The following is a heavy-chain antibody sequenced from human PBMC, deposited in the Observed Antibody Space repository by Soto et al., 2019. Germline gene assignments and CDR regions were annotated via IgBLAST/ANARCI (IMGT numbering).Heavy chain of an antibody. CDR1: GFTFSAYS. J-gene: IGHJ4*02. V-gene: IGHV3-21*01. Sequence: EVQLVESGGGLVKPGGSLRVSCAASGFTFSAYSLNWVRQAPGKGLEWVASISSTGTDIYYADSVEGRFTISRDNAKTSLHLQMASLRAEDTAVYYCARGASTDSSTWGDYWGQGTLVIVSS. CDR2: ISSTGTDI. CDR3: ARGASTDSSTWGDY. D-gene: IGHD3-22*01.